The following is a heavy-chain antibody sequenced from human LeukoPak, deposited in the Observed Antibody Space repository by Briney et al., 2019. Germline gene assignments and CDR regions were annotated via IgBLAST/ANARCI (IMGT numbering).Heavy chain of an antibody. CDR1: GFTFSSYW. CDR3: ARADMIRARQFDAFDI. V-gene: IGHV3-7*01. Sequence: GGSLRLSCAASGFTFSSYWMNWVRQAPGKGLEWVANIKRDGNEKNYVDSVRGRFSISRDNAKNSLYLQMDSLRAEDTAVYYCARADMIRARQFDAFDIWGQGTMITVSS. J-gene: IGHJ3*02. CDR2: IKRDGNEK. D-gene: IGHD3-10*01.